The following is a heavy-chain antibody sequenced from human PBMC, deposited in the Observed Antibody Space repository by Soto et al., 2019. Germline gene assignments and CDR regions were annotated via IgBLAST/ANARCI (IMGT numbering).Heavy chain of an antibody. CDR2: TNSNSGGT. V-gene: IGHV1-2*02. CDR3: AILVGATSSDY. Sequence: QVQLVQSGAEVKKPGASVKVSCKASGFTFTGYFMHWVRQAPGQGLEWMGWTNSNSGGTNYAQKFQGRVTMTRDTSISTAYMELSRLRSDDTAVYYCAILVGATSSDYWGQGTLVTVSS. J-gene: IGHJ4*02. CDR1: GFTFTGYF. D-gene: IGHD1-26*01.